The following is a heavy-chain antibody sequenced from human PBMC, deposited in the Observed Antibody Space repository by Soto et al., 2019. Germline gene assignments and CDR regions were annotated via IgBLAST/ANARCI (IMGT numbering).Heavy chain of an antibody. D-gene: IGHD3-10*01. Sequence: QVQLQQWGAGLLKPSETLSLTCAVYGGSFSGYYWSWIRQPPGKGLEWIGEINHSGSTNYNPSPKSRVNISVDTSKNQFSQKLSTVTAADTVVYYCAIKSYRRIFDPWGQGTLVTGSS. CDR2: INHSGST. J-gene: IGHJ5*02. V-gene: IGHV4-34*01. CDR1: GGSFSGYY. CDR3: AIKSYRRIFDP.